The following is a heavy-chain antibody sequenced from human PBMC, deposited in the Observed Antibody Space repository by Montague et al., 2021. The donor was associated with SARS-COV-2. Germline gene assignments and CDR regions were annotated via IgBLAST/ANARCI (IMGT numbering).Heavy chain of an antibody. D-gene: IGHD2-15*01. CDR1: GGSFSGYY. CDR3: ARGSGCSVGSFYSEWEPYYSLGMDV. Sequence: SETLSLTCAVYGGSFSGYYWSWIRQPPGKGLEWIGEINHSGSTNYNPSLKSRVTISVDTSKNQFSLKLSSVTAADTAVYYCARGSGCSVGSFYSEWEPYYSLGMDVWGQGTTVTVSS. CDR2: INHSGST. V-gene: IGHV4-34*01. J-gene: IGHJ6*02.